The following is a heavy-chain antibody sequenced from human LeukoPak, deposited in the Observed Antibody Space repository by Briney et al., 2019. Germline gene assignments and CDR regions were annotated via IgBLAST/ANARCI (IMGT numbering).Heavy chain of an antibody. Sequence: SVKVSCKASGGTFSSYAISWVRQAPGQGLEWMGRIIPILGIANYAQKFQGRVTITADKSTSTAYMELSSLRSEDTAVYYCASASDCYGSGMNYWGQGTLVTVSS. CDR3: ASASDCYGSGMNY. CDR1: GGTFSSYA. CDR2: IIPILGIA. V-gene: IGHV1-69*04. J-gene: IGHJ4*02. D-gene: IGHD3-10*01.